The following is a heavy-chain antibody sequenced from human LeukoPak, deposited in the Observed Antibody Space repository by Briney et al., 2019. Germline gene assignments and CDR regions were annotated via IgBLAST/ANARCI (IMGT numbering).Heavy chain of an antibody. D-gene: IGHD5-18*01. Sequence: PSETLSLTCTVSRGSISSLYWSWIRQPPGKGLEWIGNIYYTGSTNYDPSLKSRVTISVDTSKNQSSLKLSSVTAADTAVYYCARGRGYSYGSPLDYWGQGSLVT. V-gene: IGHV4-59*11. CDR2: IYYTGST. CDR1: RGSISSLY. J-gene: IGHJ4*02. CDR3: ARGRGYSYGSPLDY.